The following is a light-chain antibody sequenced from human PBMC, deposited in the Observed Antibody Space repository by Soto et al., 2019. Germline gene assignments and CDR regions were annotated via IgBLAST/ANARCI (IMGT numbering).Light chain of an antibody. Sequence: IVLTQSPGTLSLSPGERATLSCRASQSVSSSYLAWYQQKPGQAPRLLIYDASNRATGIPARFSGSGSGTEFTLTISSLQSEDFAVYCCQQYNNWPITFGQGTRLEIK. CDR2: DAS. CDR1: QSVSSSY. V-gene: IGKV3-15*01. J-gene: IGKJ5*01. CDR3: QQYNNWPIT.